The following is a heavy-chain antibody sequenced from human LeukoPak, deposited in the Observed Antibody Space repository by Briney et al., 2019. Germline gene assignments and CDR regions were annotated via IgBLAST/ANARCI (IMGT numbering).Heavy chain of an antibody. Sequence: RRTLRLSCAASGFTFSNYGMHWVRQAPGKGLEWVALISYDGSNKYYADSVKGRFTISRDNSKNTLYLQMISLRDEDTAVYYCARVGGHDYWGQGTLVTVSS. V-gene: IGHV3-30*03. CDR1: GFTFSNYG. J-gene: IGHJ4*02. CDR3: ARVGGHDY. CDR2: ISYDGSNK. D-gene: IGHD3-16*01.